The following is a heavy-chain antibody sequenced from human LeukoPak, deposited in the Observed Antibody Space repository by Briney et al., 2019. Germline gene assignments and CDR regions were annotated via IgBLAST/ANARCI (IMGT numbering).Heavy chain of an antibody. V-gene: IGHV3-30*18. D-gene: IGHD5-18*01. CDR1: GFTFNIHG. J-gene: IGHJ6*02. CDR2: ISYDGSKE. Sequence: GGSLRLSCAASGFTFNIHGMHWVRQAPGKGLEWVALISYDGSKEDYADSVKGRFTISRDNSKNTLSLRMNSLRPEDTAVYYCAKYPAALVYSYYGMDVWGQGTTVTVSS. CDR3: AKYPAALVYSYYGMDV.